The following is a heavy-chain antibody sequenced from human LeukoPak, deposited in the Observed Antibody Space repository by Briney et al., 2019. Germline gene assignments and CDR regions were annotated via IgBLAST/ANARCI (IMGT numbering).Heavy chain of an antibody. CDR2: ISTSGST. J-gene: IGHJ4*02. Sequence: GGSLRLSRAASGFTVSTNCMTWIRQAPGKGLEWVSVISTSGSTYYADSVKGRFTISRDNAKNSLYLQMNSLRAEDTALYYCARDLIAAAGVAYWGQGTLVTVSS. V-gene: IGHV3-53*01. CDR3: ARDLIAAAGVAY. D-gene: IGHD6-13*01. CDR1: GFTVSTNC.